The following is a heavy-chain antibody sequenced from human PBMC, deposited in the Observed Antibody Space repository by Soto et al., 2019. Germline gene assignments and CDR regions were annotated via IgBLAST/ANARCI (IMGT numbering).Heavy chain of an antibody. Sequence: XGPPLVKPTQTLTLTCTFSRCSLTTSGVGVGCIRQSPGKALEWLALIYCDDDKRYSPSLKSRLTISKDTSKKQVVLTLTNMDPVDTATYYCSRSYGSGSYGLDHWAQGTLVTVSS. J-gene: IGHJ4*02. D-gene: IGHD3-10*01. CDR2: IYCDDDK. V-gene: IGHV2-5*02. CDR1: RCSLTTSGVG. CDR3: SRSYGSGSYGLDH.